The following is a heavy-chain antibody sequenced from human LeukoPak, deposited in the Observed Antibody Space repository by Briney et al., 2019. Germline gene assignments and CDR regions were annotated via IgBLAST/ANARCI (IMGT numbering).Heavy chain of an antibody. CDR3: ARQIASVGTAGFDF. CDR2: IYSTGST. CDR1: GGSISSYY. D-gene: IGHD6-13*01. Sequence: SETLSLTCTVSGGSISSYYWSWIRQPARKGLEWIGRIYSTGSTNYNPSLKSRVTMSVDTSKNQFSLRLRSVTAADTAVYYCARQIASVGTAGFDFWGQGALVTVSS. J-gene: IGHJ4*02. V-gene: IGHV4-4*07.